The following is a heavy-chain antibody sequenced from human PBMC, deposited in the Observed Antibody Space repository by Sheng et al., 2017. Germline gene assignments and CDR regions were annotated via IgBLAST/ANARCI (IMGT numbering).Heavy chain of an antibody. J-gene: IGHJ6*02. CDR2: IWYDGSNK. Sequence: QVQLVESGGGVVQPGRSLRLSCAASGFTFSSYGMHWVRQAPGKGLEWVAVIWYDGSNKYYADSVKGRFTISRDNSKNTLYLQMNSLRAEDTAVYYCAREYWNHLRRYYYGMDVWGQGTTVTVSS. CDR3: AREYWNHLRRYYYGMDV. CDR1: GFTFSSYG. D-gene: IGHD1-1*01. V-gene: IGHV3-33*01.